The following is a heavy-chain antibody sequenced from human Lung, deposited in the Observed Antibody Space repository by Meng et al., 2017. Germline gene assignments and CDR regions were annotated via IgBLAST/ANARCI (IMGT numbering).Heavy chain of an antibody. J-gene: IGHJ1*01. V-gene: IGHV3-74*01. CDR2: INTDGSTT. Sequence: GGSLRLSCAASGFTFSGHWMHWVRQAPGKGLVWVSRINTDGSTTTYADSVKGRFSIFRDNAKNTLYLQMNSLRAEDTAVYYCTNDRLNHWGQGTLVTVSS. CDR1: GFTFSGHW. D-gene: IGHD1-1*01. CDR3: TNDRLNH.